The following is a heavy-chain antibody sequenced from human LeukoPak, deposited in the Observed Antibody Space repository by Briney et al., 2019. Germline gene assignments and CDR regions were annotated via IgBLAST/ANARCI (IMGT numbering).Heavy chain of an antibody. V-gene: IGHV4-31*03. J-gene: IGHJ3*02. D-gene: IGHD3-16*01. CDR3: ARDVEGGTFDI. CDR1: GGSISSGSYY. CDR2: IYYSGTT. Sequence: PSQTLSLTCTVSGGSISSGSYYWSWIRQHPGKGPEWIGIIYYSGTTYYNPSLESRVTISVDTSKNQFSLKLSSVTAADTAVYFCARDVEGGTFDIWGQGTTATVSS.